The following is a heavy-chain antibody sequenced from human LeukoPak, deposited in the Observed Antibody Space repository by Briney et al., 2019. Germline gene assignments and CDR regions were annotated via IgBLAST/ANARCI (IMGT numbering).Heavy chain of an antibody. CDR2: INHSGST. J-gene: IGHJ6*03. CDR3: ARVRYFDWAYYYYYMDV. CDR1: GGSFSGYY. V-gene: IGHV4-34*01. Sequence: PSETLSLTCAVYGGSFSGYYWSWIRQPPGKGLEWIGEINHSGSTNYNPSLKSRVTISVDTSKNQFSLKLSSVTAADTAVYYCARVRYFDWAYYYYYMDVWGKGTTVTVSS. D-gene: IGHD3-9*01.